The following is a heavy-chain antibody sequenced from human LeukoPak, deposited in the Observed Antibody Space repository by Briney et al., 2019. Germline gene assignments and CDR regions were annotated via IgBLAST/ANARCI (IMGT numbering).Heavy chain of an antibody. CDR2: IYYSGRT. CDR3: ARGGAYCGGDCYLDY. V-gene: IGHV4-39*01. J-gene: IGHJ4*02. D-gene: IGHD2-21*02. CDR1: GGSISSSSYY. Sequence: SETLSLTCTVSGGSISSSSYYWGSIRQPPGKGLECIGSIYYSGRTYYNPSLKSRVTISVDTSKNQFSLKLSSVTAADTALYYCARGGAYCGGDCYLDYWGQGTLVTVSS.